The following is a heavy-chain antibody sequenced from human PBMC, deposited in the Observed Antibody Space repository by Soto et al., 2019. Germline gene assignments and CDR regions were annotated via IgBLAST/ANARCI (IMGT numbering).Heavy chain of an antibody. J-gene: IGHJ6*02. D-gene: IGHD3-10*01. CDR2: IRSKAYGGTT. CDR3: TSNTMVKYYYYGMDV. V-gene: IGHV3-49*03. Sequence: GGSLRLSCTASGFTFGDYAMSWFRQAPGKGLEWVGFIRSKAYGGTTEYAASVKGRFTISRDDSKSIAYLQMNSLKTEDTAVYYCTSNTMVKYYYYGMDVWGQGTTVTVSS. CDR1: GFTFGDYA.